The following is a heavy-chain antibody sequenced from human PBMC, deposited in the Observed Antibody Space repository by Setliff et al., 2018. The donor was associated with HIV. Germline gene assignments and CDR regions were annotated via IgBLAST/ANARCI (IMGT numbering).Heavy chain of an antibody. D-gene: IGHD2-15*01. J-gene: IGHJ2*01. CDR2: IYYTGST. CDR3: ARDPGIVPIGYFDL. CDR1: GDSIRSYY. Sequence: SETLSLTCPVSGDSIRSYYWSWIRQPPGKGLEWIGYIYYTGSTNYNPSLKSRVTISVDTSKNQFSLKLGSVTATDTAVYYCARDPGIVPIGYFDLWGRGTLVTVSS. V-gene: IGHV4-59*01.